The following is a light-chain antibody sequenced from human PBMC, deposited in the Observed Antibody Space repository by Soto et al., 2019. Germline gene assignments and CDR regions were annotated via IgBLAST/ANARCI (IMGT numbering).Light chain of an antibody. V-gene: IGKV1-5*01. Sequence: DIQMTQSPSTLFASVGDRVTITCRASQSVRNWLAWYQQKPGRAPHLLIYDSSTLGPGVPSRFRGSGSGTEFTLTFSGLQPDDFGTYYCQQYDGYSPRTFGQGTKVEIK. CDR1: QSVRNW. CDR2: DSS. CDR3: QQYDGYSPRT. J-gene: IGKJ1*01.